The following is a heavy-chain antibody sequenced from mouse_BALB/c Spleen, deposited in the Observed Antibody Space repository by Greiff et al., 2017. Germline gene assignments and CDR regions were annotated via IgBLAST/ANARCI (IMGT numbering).Heavy chain of an antibody. J-gene: IGHJ2*01. V-gene: IGHV14-3*02. CDR3: ARPPPYGNYFDY. CDR1: GFNIKDTY. CDR2: IDPANGNT. D-gene: IGHD2-1*01. Sequence: EVQLQQSGAELVKPGASVKLSCTASGFNIKDTYMHWVKQRPEQGLEWIGRIDPANGNTKYDPKFQGKATITADTSSNTAYLQLSSLTSEDTAVYYCARPPPYGNYFDYWGQGTTRTVSS.